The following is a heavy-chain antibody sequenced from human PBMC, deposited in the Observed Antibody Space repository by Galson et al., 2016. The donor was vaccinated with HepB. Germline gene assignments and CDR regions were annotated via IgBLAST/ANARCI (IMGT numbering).Heavy chain of an antibody. CDR2: IIPYNNNT. J-gene: IGHJ3*02. CDR3: ARSNYDNGFDM. V-gene: IGHV1-18*01. D-gene: IGHD3-3*01. CDR1: GYTFPNYG. Sequence: SVKVSCKASGYTFPNYGLNWVRQAPGQGLEWMGWIIPYNNNTKSAQKFQGRVALTTDTSTSTAYLELRSLRYEDTATYYCARSNYDNGFDMWGQGTMVTVSS.